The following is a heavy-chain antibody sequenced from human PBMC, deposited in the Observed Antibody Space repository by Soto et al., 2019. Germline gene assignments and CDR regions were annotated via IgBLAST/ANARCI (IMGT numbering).Heavy chain of an antibody. CDR1: GFSLSTSGMC. CDR3: ARISYCSGGRPRAFDI. J-gene: IGHJ3*02. V-gene: IGHV2-70*01. Sequence: SGPTLVNPXQTLTLTCTFSGFSLSTSGMCVSWIRQPPGKALEWLALIDWDDDKYYSTSLKTRLTISKDTSKNQVVLTMTNMDPVDTATYYCARISYCSGGRPRAFDIWGQGTMVTVSS. D-gene: IGHD2-15*01. CDR2: IDWDDDK.